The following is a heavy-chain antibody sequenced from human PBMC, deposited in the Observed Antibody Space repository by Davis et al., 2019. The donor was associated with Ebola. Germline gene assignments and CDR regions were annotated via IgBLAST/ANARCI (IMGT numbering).Heavy chain of an antibody. CDR2: ISYDGSNK. Sequence: PGGSLRLSCAASGFTFSSYGMHWVRQAPGKGLEWVAVISYDGSNKYYADSVKGRFTISRDNSKNTLYLQMNSLRAEDTAVYYCAKGGPIQLWFGPFDYWGQGTLVTVSS. CDR3: AKGGPIQLWFGPFDY. CDR1: GFTFSSYG. V-gene: IGHV3-30*18. J-gene: IGHJ4*02. D-gene: IGHD5-18*01.